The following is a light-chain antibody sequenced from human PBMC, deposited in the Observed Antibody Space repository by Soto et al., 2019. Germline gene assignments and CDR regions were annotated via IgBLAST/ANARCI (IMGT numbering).Light chain of an antibody. J-gene: IGKJ5*01. CDR3: QQYFGTPIT. CDR1: QTVLYSSNNKNY. V-gene: IGKV4-1*01. Sequence: DIVMTQSPDSLAVSLGERATINCKSSQTVLYSSNNKNYLAWYQXKPGQPPKLXIYWASTRESGVPDRFSGSGSGTDFTLTVSSLQPEDVEVYYCQQYFGTPITFGQGTRLEI. CDR2: WAS.